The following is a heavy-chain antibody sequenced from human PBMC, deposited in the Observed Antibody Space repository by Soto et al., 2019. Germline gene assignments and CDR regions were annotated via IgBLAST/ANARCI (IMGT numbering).Heavy chain of an antibody. J-gene: IGHJ4*02. CDR1: GFNVSDNY. V-gene: IGHV3-53*01. CDR3: VRERPGLGIGFDH. CDR2: FFTGGST. D-gene: IGHD6-19*01. Sequence: VGSLRLSCAVAGFNVSDNYMGWVRQAPGKGLEWVSSFFTGGSTDYADSVKGRFTISRDDSKNTVYLQTNSLRAEDTAVYFCVRERPGLGIGFDHWGQGTLVTVSS.